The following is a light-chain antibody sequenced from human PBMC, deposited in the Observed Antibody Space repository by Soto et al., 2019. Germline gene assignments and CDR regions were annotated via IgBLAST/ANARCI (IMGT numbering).Light chain of an antibody. V-gene: IGKV3-15*01. Sequence: EIVMTQSPATLSVSPGERATLSCRASLSASRNLAWYQQKPGQAPRLLIFDASTRATGIPARFSGSGSGTEFTLTITSLQSEIFAVYYCQQYNAWPRTFGQGTKVDIK. J-gene: IGKJ1*01. CDR3: QQYNAWPRT. CDR2: DAS. CDR1: LSASRN.